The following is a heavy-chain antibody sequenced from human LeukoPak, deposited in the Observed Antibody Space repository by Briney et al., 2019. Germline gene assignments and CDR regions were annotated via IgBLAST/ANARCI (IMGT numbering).Heavy chain of an antibody. D-gene: IGHD3-22*01. CDR3: ARGFYDGSGYYYAFDI. V-gene: IGHV1-46*01. J-gene: IGHJ3*02. CDR1: GYTFTSYY. Sequence: ASVKVSRKASGYTFTSYYMHWVRQAPGQGLEWMGIINPSGGSTSYAQKFQGRVTMTRDTSTSTVYMELSSLRSEDTAVYYCARGFYDGSGYYYAFDIWGQGTMVTVSS. CDR2: INPSGGST.